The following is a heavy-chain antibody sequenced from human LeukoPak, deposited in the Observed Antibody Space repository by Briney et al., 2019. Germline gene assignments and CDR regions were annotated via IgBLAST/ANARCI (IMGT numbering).Heavy chain of an antibody. CDR1: GYTFTGYY. CDR3: ADLIFFYYYWRGGTRDFDF. D-gene: IGHD3-3*01. CDR2: INPNSGGT. V-gene: IGHV1-2*02. Sequence: ASVKVSCKASGYTFTGYYMHWVRQAPGQGLEWMGWINPNSGGTNYAQKFQGRVTMTRDTSISTAYMELSRLRSDETAVYYCADLIFFYYYWRGGTRDFDFWGQGTLVNVPS. J-gene: IGHJ4*02.